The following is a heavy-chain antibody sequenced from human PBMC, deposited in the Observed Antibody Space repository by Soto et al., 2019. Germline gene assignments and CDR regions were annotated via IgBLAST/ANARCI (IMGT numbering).Heavy chain of an antibody. CDR3: ARFYYDSSGYLPSPYYYYYGMDV. CDR1: GFTFSSYW. J-gene: IGHJ6*02. CDR2: IKQDGSEK. Sequence: EVQLVESGGGLVQPGGSLRLSCAASGFTFSSYWMSWVRQAPGKGLEWVANIKQDGSEKYYVDSVKGRFTISRDNAKNSPYLQMNSLRAEDTAVYYCARFYYDSSGYLPSPYYYYYGMDVWGQGTTVTVSS. V-gene: IGHV3-7*04. D-gene: IGHD3-22*01.